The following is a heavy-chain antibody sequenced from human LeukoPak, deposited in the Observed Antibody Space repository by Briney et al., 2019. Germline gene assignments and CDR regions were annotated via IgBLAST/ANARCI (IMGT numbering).Heavy chain of an antibody. V-gene: IGHV1-69*01. J-gene: IGHJ5*02. CDR3: ARDQVDTAMVNWFDP. CDR1: GGTFSSYA. Sequence: SVKVSCKASGGTFSSYAISWVRQAPGQGFEWMGGIIPIFGTANYAQKFQGRVTITADESTSTAYMELSSLRSEDTAVYYCARDQVDTAMVNWFDPWGQGTLVTVSS. CDR2: IIPIFGTA. D-gene: IGHD5-18*01.